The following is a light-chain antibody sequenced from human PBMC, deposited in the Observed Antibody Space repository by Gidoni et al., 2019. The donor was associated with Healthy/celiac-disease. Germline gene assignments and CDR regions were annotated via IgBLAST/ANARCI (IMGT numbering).Light chain of an antibody. CDR3: QQYGSSLLT. V-gene: IGKV3-20*01. J-gene: IGKJ4*01. Sequence: EIVLTQSPGTLSLSPGEIATLSCRASQSVSSSYLALYQQKPGQAPRLLIYGASSRATGIPDRFSGSGSGTDFTLTISRLEPEDFAVYYCQQYGSSLLTFGGGTKVEIK. CDR2: GAS. CDR1: QSVSSSY.